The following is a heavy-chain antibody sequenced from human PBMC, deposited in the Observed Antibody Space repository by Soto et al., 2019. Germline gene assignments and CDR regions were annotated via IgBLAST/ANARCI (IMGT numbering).Heavy chain of an antibody. CDR3: ARLIGNSWFVG. D-gene: IGHD6-13*01. CDR2: TYYRSKWNT. CDR1: GDSVSTNTAT. V-gene: IGHV6-1*01. J-gene: IGHJ4*02. Sequence: QVQLQQSGPGLVKPSQTLSLTCAISGDSVSTNTATWDWIRQSPTRGLEWLGRTYYRSKWNTDYALSVKSRITIHPDTSKNQVSLQLDSLTPEVTAVYYCARLIGNSWFVGWGQGTLVTVSS.